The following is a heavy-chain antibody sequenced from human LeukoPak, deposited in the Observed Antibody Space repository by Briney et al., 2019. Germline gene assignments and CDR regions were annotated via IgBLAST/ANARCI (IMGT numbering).Heavy chain of an antibody. V-gene: IGHV5-51*01. Sequence: GESLKISCKGSGYRFTSYWIGWVRQMPGKGLEWLGIIYPGDSDTRYSPSFQGQVTISADKSINTAYLQWSSLKASDTAMYYCAKQNTAGFTWFDPWGQGTLVTVSS. J-gene: IGHJ5*02. CDR3: AKQNTAGFTWFDP. D-gene: IGHD2-2*02. CDR2: IYPGDSDT. CDR1: GYRFTSYW.